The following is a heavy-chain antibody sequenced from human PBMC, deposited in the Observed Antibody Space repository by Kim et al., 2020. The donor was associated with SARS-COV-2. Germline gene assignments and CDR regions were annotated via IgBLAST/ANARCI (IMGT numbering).Heavy chain of an antibody. V-gene: IGHV3-23*01. CDR1: GFTFSSYA. J-gene: IGHJ4*02. CDR3: AKTPRWGSSTSTHGYGRRFDY. D-gene: IGHD2-2*01. Sequence: GGSLRLSCAASGFTFSSYAMSWVRQAPGKGLEWVSAISGSGGSTYYADSVKGRFTISRDNSKNTLYLQMNSLRAEDTAVYYCAKTPRWGSSTSTHGYGRRFDYWGQGTLVTVSS. CDR2: ISGSGGST.